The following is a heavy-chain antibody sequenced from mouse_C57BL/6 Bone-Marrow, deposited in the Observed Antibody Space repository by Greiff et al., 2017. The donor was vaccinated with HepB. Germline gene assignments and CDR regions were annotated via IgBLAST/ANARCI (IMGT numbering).Heavy chain of an antibody. J-gene: IGHJ1*03. Sequence: EVMLVESGGGLVKPGGSLKLSCAASGFTFSDYGMHWVRQAPEKGLEWVAYISSGSSTIYYADTVKGRFTISRDNAKNTLLLQMTSLRSEDTAMYYCARKPVYYYGSRYWYFDVWGTGTTVTVSS. CDR1: GFTFSDYG. D-gene: IGHD1-1*01. V-gene: IGHV5-17*01. CDR2: ISSGSSTI. CDR3: ARKPVYYYGSRYWYFDV.